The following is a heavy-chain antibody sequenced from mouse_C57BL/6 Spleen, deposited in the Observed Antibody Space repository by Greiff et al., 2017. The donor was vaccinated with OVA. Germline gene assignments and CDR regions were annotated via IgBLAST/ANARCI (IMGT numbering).Heavy chain of an antibody. D-gene: IGHD2-2*01. Sequence: DVMLVESGGGLVQPGGSLKLSCAASGFTFSDYYMYWVRQTPEKRLEWVAYISNGGGSTYYPDTVKGRFTISRDNAKNTLYLQMSRLKSEDTAMYYCARHYGYDDAMDYWGQGTSVTVSS. CDR3: ARHYGYDDAMDY. CDR2: ISNGGGST. V-gene: IGHV5-12*01. J-gene: IGHJ4*01. CDR1: GFTFSDYY.